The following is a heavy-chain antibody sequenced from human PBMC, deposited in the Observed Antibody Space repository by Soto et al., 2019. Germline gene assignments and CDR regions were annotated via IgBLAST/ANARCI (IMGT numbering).Heavy chain of an antibody. CDR1: GFTFSSYG. CDR2: IWYDGSNK. CDR3: ARDRDSSGWNYFDY. Sequence: QVQLVESGGGVVQPGRSLRLSCAASGFTFSSYGMHWVRQAPGKGLEWVAVIWYDGSNKYYADSVKGRFTISRDNSKNTLYLQMKSLSAEDTAVYYCARDRDSSGWNYFDYWGQGTLVTVSS. D-gene: IGHD6-19*01. J-gene: IGHJ4*02. V-gene: IGHV3-33*01.